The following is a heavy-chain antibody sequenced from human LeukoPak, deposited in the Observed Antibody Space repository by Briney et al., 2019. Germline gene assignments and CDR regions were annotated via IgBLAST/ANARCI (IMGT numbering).Heavy chain of an antibody. CDR2: IIPIFGTA. Sequence: TVKVSCKASGGTFSSYAISWVRQAPGQGLEWMGGIIPIFGTANYAQKFQGRVTITADESTSTAYMELSSLRSEDTAVYYCARGARRFLEWLLGDYYYYMDVWGKGTTVTVSS. V-gene: IGHV1-69*13. CDR1: GGTFSSYA. J-gene: IGHJ6*03. CDR3: ARGARRFLEWLLGDYYYYMDV. D-gene: IGHD3-3*01.